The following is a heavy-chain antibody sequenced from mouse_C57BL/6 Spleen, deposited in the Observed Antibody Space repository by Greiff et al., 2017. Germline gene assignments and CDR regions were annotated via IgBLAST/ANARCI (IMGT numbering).Heavy chain of an antibody. V-gene: IGHV1-52*01. CDR3: AVDSSCYGYAMDY. J-gene: IGHJ4*01. Sequence: QVQLQQPGAELVRPGSSVKLSCKASGYTFTSYWMHWVKQRPIQGLEWIGNIDPSDSETHYNQKFKDKATLTVDKSSSTAYMQLSSLTSEDSAVYYCAVDSSCYGYAMDYWGQGTSVTVSS. D-gene: IGHD3-2*02. CDR1: GYTFTSYW. CDR2: IDPSDSET.